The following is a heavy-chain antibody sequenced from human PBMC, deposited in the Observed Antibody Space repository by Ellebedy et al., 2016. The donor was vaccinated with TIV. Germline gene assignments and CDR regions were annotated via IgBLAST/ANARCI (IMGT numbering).Heavy chain of an antibody. D-gene: IGHD6-13*01. J-gene: IGHJ5*02. CDR3: ARGYSTNNWFDP. V-gene: IGHV3-21*01. Sequence: PGGSLRLSCAASGFTFSIYSMNWVRQAPGKGLEWVSSISSSSMYIHYADSVEDRFTISRDNAKSSLYLQMNSLRAEDTAVYYCARGYSTNNWFDPWGQGTLVTVSS. CDR1: GFTFSIYS. CDR2: ISSSSMYI.